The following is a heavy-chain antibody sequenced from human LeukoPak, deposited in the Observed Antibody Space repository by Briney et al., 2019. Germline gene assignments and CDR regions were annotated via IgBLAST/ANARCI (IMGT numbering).Heavy chain of an antibody. D-gene: IGHD2-15*01. J-gene: IGHJ4*02. CDR2: IYTSGST. CDR1: GGSISSGSYC. Sequence: SQTLSLTCTVSGGSISSGSYCWSWIRQPAGKGLEWIGRIYTSGSTNYNPSLKSRVTISVDTSKNQFSLKLSSVTAADTAVYCCAGGYCSGGSCAKGDYWGQGTLVTVSS. V-gene: IGHV4-61*02. CDR3: AGGYCSGGSCAKGDY.